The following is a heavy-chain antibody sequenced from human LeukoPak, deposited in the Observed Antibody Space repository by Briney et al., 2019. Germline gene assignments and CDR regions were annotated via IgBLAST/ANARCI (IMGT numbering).Heavy chain of an antibody. V-gene: IGHV3-33*01. J-gene: IGHJ4*02. CDR1: GFTFSSSG. CDR3: ARDPGGKPFDY. Sequence: GGSLRLSCAASGFTFSSSGMHWVRQAPGKGLEWVAVIWSDGSNKFYADSVKGRFTISRDNSKNTLYLQMNSLRDEDTAVYYCARDPGGKPFDYWGQGTLVTVSS. CDR2: IWSDGSNK. D-gene: IGHD3-16*01.